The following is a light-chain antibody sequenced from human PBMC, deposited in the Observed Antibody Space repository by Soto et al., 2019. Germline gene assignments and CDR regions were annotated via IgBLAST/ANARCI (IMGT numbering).Light chain of an antibody. Sequence: DIQMTQSPSSLSASVGDRVTITCRASQSISSALDWYQQKPGKAPKLLIYDASSLQSGVPSRFSGSGSGTDFTLTISSLLPEDFATYYCQQSYSTPPTFGQGTKVDIK. CDR2: DAS. CDR3: QQSYSTPPT. V-gene: IGKV1-39*01. J-gene: IGKJ1*01. CDR1: QSISSA.